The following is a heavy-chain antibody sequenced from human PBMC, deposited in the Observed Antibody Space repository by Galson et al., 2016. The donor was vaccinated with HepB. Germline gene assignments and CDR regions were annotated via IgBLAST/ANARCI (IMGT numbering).Heavy chain of an antibody. V-gene: IGHV1-46*01. D-gene: IGHD4-17*01. CDR1: GYTFTNYN. CDR2: INSSGSNT. Sequence: SVKVSCKASGYTFTNYNIHWERQAPGQGLEWMGTINSSGSNTKYAQKFQGRVTMTRDPSTSTVYLEVSSLRSEDTAVFYCAREDGDYEGGYFDYWGQGTLVTVSS. CDR3: AREDGDYEGGYFDY. J-gene: IGHJ4*02.